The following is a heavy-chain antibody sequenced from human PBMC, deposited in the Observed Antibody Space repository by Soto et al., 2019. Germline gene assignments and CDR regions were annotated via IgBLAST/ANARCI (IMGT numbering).Heavy chain of an antibody. V-gene: IGHV3-23*01. CDR3: AKGEGYQTGRQGY. CDR1: GFTFSSYA. CDR2: ITGSGGST. J-gene: IGHJ4*02. Sequence: EVQLLESGGGLVQPGGSLRLSCAASGFTFSSYAMNWVRQAPGKGLEWVSAITGSGGSTYYADSVKGRFTISRDNSKNTLYLQMNSLRAEDTAVYYCAKGEGYQTGRQGYWGQGTLITVSS. D-gene: IGHD6-13*01.